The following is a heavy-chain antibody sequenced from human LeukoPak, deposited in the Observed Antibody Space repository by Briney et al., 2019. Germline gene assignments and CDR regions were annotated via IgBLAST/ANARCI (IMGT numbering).Heavy chain of an antibody. D-gene: IGHD4-11*01. J-gene: IGHJ4*02. CDR2: ISASGDGS. Sequence: GGSLRLSCAASGFTFDDYGMSWVRQAPGKGLEWVSSISASGDGSYYALSVKGRFTISRDNSKNTLFLQMNSLRAEDTAVYYCAKATDDYSRRGIDYWGQGTLVTVSS. V-gene: IGHV3-23*01. CDR3: AKATDDYSRRGIDY. CDR1: GFTFDDYG.